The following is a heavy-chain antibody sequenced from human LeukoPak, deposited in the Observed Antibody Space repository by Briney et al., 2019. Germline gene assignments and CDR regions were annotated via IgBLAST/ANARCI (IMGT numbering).Heavy chain of an antibody. Sequence: SETLSLTCAVSGGSLSSSNWWSWVRQPPGKGLEWIGEIYHSGSTNYNPSLKSRVTISVDKSKNQFSLKLSSVTAADTAVYYCARDLGDYGDYPRDYWGQGTLVTVSS. J-gene: IGHJ4*02. CDR3: ARDLGDYGDYPRDY. CDR1: GGSLSSSNW. CDR2: IYHSGST. V-gene: IGHV4-4*02. D-gene: IGHD4-17*01.